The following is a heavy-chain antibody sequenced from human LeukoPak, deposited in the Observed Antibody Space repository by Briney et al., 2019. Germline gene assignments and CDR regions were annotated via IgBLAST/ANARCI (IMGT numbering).Heavy chain of an antibody. Sequence: SETLSLTCTVSGGSISSYYWNWIRQPPGKGLEWIGYIYYSGSTNYNPSLKSRVTISVDTSKNQFSLKLSSVTAADTAVYYCARDPGRYSSLNAFDIWGQGTMVTVSS. V-gene: IGHV4-59*01. CDR2: IYYSGST. CDR3: ARDPGRYSSLNAFDI. D-gene: IGHD5-18*01. J-gene: IGHJ3*02. CDR1: GGSISSYY.